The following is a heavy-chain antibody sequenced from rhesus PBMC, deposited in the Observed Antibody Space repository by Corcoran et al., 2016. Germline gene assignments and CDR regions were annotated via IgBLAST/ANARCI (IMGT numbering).Heavy chain of an antibody. CDR1: GGSISSNY. CDR3: ARQYSNYSYFDY. Sequence: QVQLQESGPGLVKPSETLSLTCAVSGGSISSNYWSWICQFPGKVLGWIGYIYGGSGSTSYNPSLKSRVTISTDPSKIQFSLKLSSVTAADTAVYYRARQYSNYSYFDYWGQGVLVTVSS. CDR2: IYGGSGST. V-gene: IGHV4-147*01. J-gene: IGHJ4*01. D-gene: IGHD4-23*01.